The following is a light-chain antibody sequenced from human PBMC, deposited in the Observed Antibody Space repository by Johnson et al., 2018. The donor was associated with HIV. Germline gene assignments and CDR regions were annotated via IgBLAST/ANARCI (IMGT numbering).Light chain of an antibody. V-gene: IGLV1-51*02. CDR1: ISNIESYF. CDR2: EDN. J-gene: IGLJ1*01. CDR3: GIWDASLSPLYV. Sequence: QSVLTQPPSVSAAPGQKVTISCSGNISNIESYFVSWYQQLPGAAPTLLIYEDNKRPSGIPDRFSGSKSGATATLGITGLQTGDEADYYCGIWDASLSPLYVVGSGTTITVL.